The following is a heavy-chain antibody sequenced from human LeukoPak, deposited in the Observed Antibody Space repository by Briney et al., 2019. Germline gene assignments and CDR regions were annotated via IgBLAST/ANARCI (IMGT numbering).Heavy chain of an antibody. J-gene: IGHJ4*02. CDR3: ARAARYCSGGSCSPTFDY. D-gene: IGHD2-15*01. CDR2: ISAYNGNT. Sequence: ASVKVSCKASGYTFTSYGISWVRQAPGQGLEWMGWISAYNGNTNYAQKLQGRVTMTTDTSTSTAYMELRSLRSDGTAVYYCARAARYCSGGSCSPTFDYWGQGTLVTVSS. CDR1: GYTFTSYG. V-gene: IGHV1-18*01.